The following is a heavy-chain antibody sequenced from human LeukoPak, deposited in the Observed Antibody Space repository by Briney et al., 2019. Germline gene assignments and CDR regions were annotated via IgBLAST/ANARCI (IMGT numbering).Heavy chain of an antibody. Sequence: PGGSLRLSCAASGFTFSSYAMSWVRQAPGKGLEWVSAISGSGGSTYYADSVKGRFTISRDNSKNTLYLQMNSLRAEDTAVYYCAKDLIKAYYDSSGPLVYWGQGTLVTVSS. CDR2: ISGSGGST. J-gene: IGHJ4*02. V-gene: IGHV3-23*01. D-gene: IGHD3-22*01. CDR3: AKDLIKAYYDSSGPLVY. CDR1: GFTFSSYA.